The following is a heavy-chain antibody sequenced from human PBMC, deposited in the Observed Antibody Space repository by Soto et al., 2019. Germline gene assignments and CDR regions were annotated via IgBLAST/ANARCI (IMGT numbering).Heavy chain of an antibody. CDR1: GYTFTSYD. V-gene: IGHV1-8*01. D-gene: IGHD7-27*01. Sequence: QVQLVQSGAEVKKPGASVKVSCKASGYTFTSYDINWVRQATGQGLEWMGWMNPNSGNTGYAQKFQGRVTMTRNTDISTAYMELRSLRSEDTAVYYCASLPWANYYYYGMDVWGQGTTVTVSS. CDR2: MNPNSGNT. CDR3: ASLPWANYYYYGMDV. J-gene: IGHJ6*02.